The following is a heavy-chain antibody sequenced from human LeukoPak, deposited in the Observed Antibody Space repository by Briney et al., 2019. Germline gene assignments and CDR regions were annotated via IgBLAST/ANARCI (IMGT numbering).Heavy chain of an antibody. D-gene: IGHD3-22*01. CDR3: AREISADSSGYYYDYWYFDL. CDR2: IIPIFGTA. V-gene: IGHV1-69*05. CDR1: GGTFSSYA. J-gene: IGHJ2*01. Sequence: GSSVKVSCKASGGTFSSYAISWVRQAPGQGLEWMGRIIPIFGTANYAQKFQGRVTITTDESTSTAHMELSSLRSEDTAVYYCAREISADSSGYYYDYWYFDLWGRGTLVTVSS.